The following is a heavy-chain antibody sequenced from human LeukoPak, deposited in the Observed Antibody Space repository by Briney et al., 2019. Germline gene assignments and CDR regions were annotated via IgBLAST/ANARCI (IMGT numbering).Heavy chain of an antibody. CDR2: ISGSAYNT. V-gene: IGHV3-23*01. Sequence: GGSLRLSCAASGFTFSSYAMSWVRQAPGKGLEWVSDISGSAYNTYYADSVKGRFTISRDNSKNTQYLQMNSLKAENTAVYYCAKETVAAPHIDYWGQGTLVTVSS. J-gene: IGHJ4*02. CDR3: AKETVAAPHIDY. D-gene: IGHD6-19*01. CDR1: GFTFSSYA.